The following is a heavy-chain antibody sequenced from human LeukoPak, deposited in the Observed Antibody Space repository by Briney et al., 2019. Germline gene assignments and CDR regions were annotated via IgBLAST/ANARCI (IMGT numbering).Heavy chain of an antibody. CDR1: GFTFSSYD. CDR2: ISGSGDTT. CDR3: AKIGDSGDYPDY. Sequence: SGGSLRLSCAASGFTFSSYDMTWVRQAPGKGLEWVSIISGSGDTTYYADSVKGRFTISRDNSKNTLYLQMNGLRAEDTAVYFCAKIGDSGDYPDYWGQGTLVIVSS. V-gene: IGHV3-23*01. J-gene: IGHJ4*02. D-gene: IGHD4-17*01.